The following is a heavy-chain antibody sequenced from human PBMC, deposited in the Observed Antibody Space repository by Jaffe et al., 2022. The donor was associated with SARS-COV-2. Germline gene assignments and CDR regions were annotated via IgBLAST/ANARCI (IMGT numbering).Heavy chain of an antibody. J-gene: IGHJ6*02. D-gene: IGHD3-3*01. CDR3: ARGGWGGYFAIDYYYYGMDV. CDR2: IYTSGST. V-gene: IGHV4-61*02. Sequence: QVQLQESGPGLVKPSQTLSLTCTVSGGSISSGSYYWSWIRQPAGKGLEWIGRIYTSGSTNYNPSLKSRVTISVDTSKNQFSLKLSSVTAADTAVYYCARGGWGGYFAIDYYYYGMDVWGQGTTVTVSS. CDR1: GGSISSGSYY.